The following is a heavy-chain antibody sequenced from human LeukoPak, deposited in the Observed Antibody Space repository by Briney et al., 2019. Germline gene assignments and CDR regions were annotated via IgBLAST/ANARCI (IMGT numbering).Heavy chain of an antibody. CDR2: IYYSGST. CDR3: ARTLPGYSSGWYEEGVSPGFDP. J-gene: IGHJ5*02. V-gene: IGHV4-39*07. D-gene: IGHD6-19*01. CDR1: GGSISSSSYY. Sequence: SETLSLTCTVSGGSISSSSYYWGWIRQPPGKGLEWIGSIYYSGSTYYNPSLKSRVTILVDTSKNQFSLKLSSVTAADTAVYYCARTLPGYSSGWYEEGVSPGFDPWGQGTLVTVSS.